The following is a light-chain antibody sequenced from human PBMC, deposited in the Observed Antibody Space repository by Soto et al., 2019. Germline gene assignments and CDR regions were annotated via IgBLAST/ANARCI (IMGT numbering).Light chain of an antibody. Sequence: AILMTQSPSSFSASTGDRVTITCRASQGISRYLAWSQQKPGKAPKLLIYAASTLQSGGPSRFSGSGSGTDFTLTISCLQSEDYATYYCQQYKTYAKTFVRGTKVDI. CDR1: QGISRY. CDR3: QQYKTYAKT. CDR2: AAS. J-gene: IGKJ1*01. V-gene: IGKV1-8*01.